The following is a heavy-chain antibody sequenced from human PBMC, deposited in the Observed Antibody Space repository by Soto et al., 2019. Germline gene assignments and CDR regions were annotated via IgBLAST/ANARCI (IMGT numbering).Heavy chain of an antibody. Sequence: QVQLVESGGGVVQPGRSLRLSCAASGFTFSNYGMHWVRRAPGKGLEWVAVISYDGGNKFYADSVKGRFTISRDNSKNTLYLQMNSQRAEDTAVYYCAKDRLAVAGSGGSDYWGQGTLVTVSS. D-gene: IGHD6-19*01. J-gene: IGHJ4*02. CDR2: ISYDGGNK. CDR1: GFTFSNYG. CDR3: AKDRLAVAGSGGSDY. V-gene: IGHV3-30*18.